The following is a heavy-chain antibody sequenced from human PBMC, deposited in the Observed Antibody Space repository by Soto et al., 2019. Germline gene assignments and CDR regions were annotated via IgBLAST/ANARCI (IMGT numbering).Heavy chain of an antibody. CDR1: GFTFSDYY. V-gene: IGHV3-11*01. CDR2: ISSSGSTI. D-gene: IGHD3-22*01. CDR3: ARGYYYDSSGYYYYYYGMDV. J-gene: IGHJ6*02. Sequence: PGGTLRLSCAASGFTFSDYYMSWIRQAPGQGLAWVSYISSSGSTIYYADSAKGRFTISRGNAKNSLYLQMNSLRAEDTAVYYCARGYYYDSSGYYYYYYGMDVWGQGTTVTVSS.